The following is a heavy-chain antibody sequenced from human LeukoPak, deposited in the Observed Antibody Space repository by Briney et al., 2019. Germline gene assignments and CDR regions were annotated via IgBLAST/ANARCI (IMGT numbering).Heavy chain of an antibody. J-gene: IGHJ5*02. CDR2: IYYSGST. V-gene: IGHV4-30-4*01. CDR1: GGSSSSGDYY. D-gene: IGHD1-1*01. Sequence: SQTLSLTCTVAGGSSSSGDYYWSWIRQPPGKGLEWIGYIYYSGSTYYNPSLKSRVTISVDTSKNQFSLKLSSVTAADTAVYYCARVHWTPPWFDPWGQGTLVTVSS. CDR3: ARVHWTPPWFDP.